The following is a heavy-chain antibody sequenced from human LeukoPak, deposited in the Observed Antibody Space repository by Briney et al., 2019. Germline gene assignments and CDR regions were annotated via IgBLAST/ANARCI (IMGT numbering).Heavy chain of an antibody. Sequence: GGSLRLSCAASGFTFSSYSMSWVRQAPGKGLEWVSSISSSSSYIYYADSVKGRFTISRDNAKNSLYLQMNSLRAEDTAVYYCARANMVGGVIASDYWGQGTLVTVSS. J-gene: IGHJ4*02. CDR1: GFTFSSYS. D-gene: IGHD3-10*01. CDR3: ARANMVGGVIASDY. V-gene: IGHV3-21*01. CDR2: ISSSSSYI.